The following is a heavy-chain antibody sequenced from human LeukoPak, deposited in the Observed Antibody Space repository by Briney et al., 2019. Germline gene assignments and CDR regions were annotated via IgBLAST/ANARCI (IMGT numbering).Heavy chain of an antibody. D-gene: IGHD3-22*01. CDR2: IYYSGST. CDR3: ARVSRYYYDSSGYCLPYYFDY. Sequence: SETLSLTCTVSGGSISSYYWSWIRQPPGKGLEWIGYIYYSGSTNYNPSLKSRVTISVDTSKNQFSLKLSSMTAADTAVYYCARVSRYYYDSSGYCLPYYFDYWGQGTLVTVSS. V-gene: IGHV4-59*01. CDR1: GGSISSYY. J-gene: IGHJ4*02.